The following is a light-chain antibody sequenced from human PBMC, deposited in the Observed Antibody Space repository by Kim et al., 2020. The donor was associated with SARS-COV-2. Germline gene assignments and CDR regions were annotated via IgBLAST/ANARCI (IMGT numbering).Light chain of an antibody. J-gene: IGKJ4*01. Sequence: IVMTQSPATLSVSPGERVTLSCRASQSVRNNLAWYQQRPGQAPRLLLYGASTRATDISARFSGSGSGTEFTLTNRSLQSEDLAVYYCQQYNDWPLLSFGGGTKLEI. CDR1: QSVRNN. V-gene: IGKV3-15*01. CDR2: GAS. CDR3: QQYNDWPLLS.